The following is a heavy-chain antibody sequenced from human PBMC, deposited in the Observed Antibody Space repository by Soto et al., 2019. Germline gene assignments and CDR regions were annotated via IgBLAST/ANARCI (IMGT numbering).Heavy chain of an antibody. J-gene: IGHJ6*02. CDR2: ISYDGSNK. CDR1: GFTFSSYA. V-gene: IGHV3-30-3*01. CDR3: ARDPINYDFWSGYIPYGMDV. Sequence: GGSLRLSCAASGFTFSSYAMHWVRQAPGKGLEWVAVISYDGSNKYYADSVKGRFTISRDNSKNTLYLQMNSLRAEDTAVYYCARDPINYDFWSGYIPYGMDVWGQGTMVTVSS. D-gene: IGHD3-3*01.